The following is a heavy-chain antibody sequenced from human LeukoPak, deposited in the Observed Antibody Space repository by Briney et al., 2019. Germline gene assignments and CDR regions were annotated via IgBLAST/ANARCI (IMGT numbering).Heavy chain of an antibody. Sequence: GGSLRLSCAASEFTFSNYWMSWVRQAPGKGLEWVAVISYDGSNKYYADSVKGRFTISRDNSKNTLYLQMNSLRAEDTAVYYCAKDSHDYVWGSYRYSTDAFDIWGQGTMVTVSS. CDR3: AKDSHDYVWGSYRYSTDAFDI. CDR2: ISYDGSNK. J-gene: IGHJ3*02. CDR1: EFTFSNYW. D-gene: IGHD3-16*02. V-gene: IGHV3-30*18.